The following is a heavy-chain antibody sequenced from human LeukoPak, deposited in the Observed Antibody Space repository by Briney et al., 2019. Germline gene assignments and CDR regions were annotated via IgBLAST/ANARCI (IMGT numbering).Heavy chain of an antibody. CDR2: IYYSGST. V-gene: IGHV4-59*08. J-gene: IGHJ6*02. CDR1: GGSTSSYY. D-gene: IGHD2-2*01. Sequence: KPSETLSLTCTVSGGSTSSYYWSWIRQPPGKGLERIGYIYYSGSTNYNPSLKSRVTISVDTSRNQFSLKLSSVTAADTAVYYCASTPVPAAIFSYYYGMDVWGQGTTVTASS. CDR3: ASTPVPAAIFSYYYGMDV.